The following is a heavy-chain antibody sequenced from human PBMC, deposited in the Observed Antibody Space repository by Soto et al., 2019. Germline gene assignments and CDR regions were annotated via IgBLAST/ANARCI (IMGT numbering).Heavy chain of an antibody. D-gene: IGHD1-26*01. Sequence: SETLSLICAVYGVALRGYYWRGIRQPPGKGLEWIGEINHSGRINYNPCLKSRVTISVDTSKTQVSLRVSSVTAADTAVYYCARLPSSGSYFESWGQGTLVTVSS. V-gene: IGHV4-34*01. CDR3: ARLPSSGSYFES. CDR2: INHSGRI. J-gene: IGHJ4*02. CDR1: GVALRGYY.